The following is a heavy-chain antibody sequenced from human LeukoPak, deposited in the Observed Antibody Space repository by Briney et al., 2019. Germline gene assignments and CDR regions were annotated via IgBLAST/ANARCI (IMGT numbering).Heavy chain of an antibody. D-gene: IGHD5-18*01. J-gene: IGHJ4*02. CDR1: GGSISSYY. V-gene: IGHV4-59*01. Sequence: SQTLSLTCTVSGGSISSYYWSWIRQPPGKGLEWIGYIYYSGSTNYNPSLKSRVTISVDTSKNQFSLKLSSVTAADTAVYYCARVDTAMAPIDYWGQGTLVTVSS. CDR3: ARVDTAMAPIDY. CDR2: IYYSGST.